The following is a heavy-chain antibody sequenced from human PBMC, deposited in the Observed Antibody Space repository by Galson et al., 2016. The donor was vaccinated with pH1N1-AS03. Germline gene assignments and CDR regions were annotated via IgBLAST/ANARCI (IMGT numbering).Heavy chain of an antibody. D-gene: IGHD3-10*01. V-gene: IGHV3-30-3*01. J-gene: IGHJ4*02. CDR3: AREGTGIVRSYRGSLDS. CDR2: IAKDGTTK. Sequence: SLRLSCAASGFDFRSYSMHWVRQAPGKGLEWEAVIAKDGTTKFDADFVKGRFTISRDNSRNTLYLEMSRLTPEDTAVYYCAREGTGIVRSYRGSLDSWGQGTLVTVTS. CDR1: GFDFRSYS.